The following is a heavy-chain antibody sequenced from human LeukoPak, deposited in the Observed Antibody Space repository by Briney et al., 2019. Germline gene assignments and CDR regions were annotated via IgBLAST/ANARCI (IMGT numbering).Heavy chain of an antibody. J-gene: IGHJ3*02. CDR1: GFTFSSYS. Sequence: GGSLRLSCEASGFTFSSYSMNWVRQAPGKGLEWVSSISSSSSYIYYADSVKGRFTISRDNAKNSLYLQMNSLRAEDTAVYYCASTCGGDCYSLGDAFDIWGQGTMVTVSS. CDR3: ASTCGGDCYSLGDAFDI. V-gene: IGHV3-21*01. D-gene: IGHD2-21*02. CDR2: ISSSSSYI.